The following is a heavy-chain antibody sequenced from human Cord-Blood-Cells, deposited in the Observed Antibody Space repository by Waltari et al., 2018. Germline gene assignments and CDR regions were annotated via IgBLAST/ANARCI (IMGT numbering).Heavy chain of an antibody. CDR1: GLTSSTAD. D-gene: IGHD7-27*01. CDR2: IKSKTDGGTT. V-gene: IGHV3-15*01. J-gene: IGHJ4*02. Sequence: EVQLVEPGVGLVKPGVALRLHCAASGLTSSTADLCWVPQAPGMGLEWVGRIKSKTDGGTTDYAAPVKGRFTISRDDPKNTLYLQMNSLKTEDTAVYYCTTEPLTGGNYWGQGTLVTVSS. CDR3: TTEPLTGGNY.